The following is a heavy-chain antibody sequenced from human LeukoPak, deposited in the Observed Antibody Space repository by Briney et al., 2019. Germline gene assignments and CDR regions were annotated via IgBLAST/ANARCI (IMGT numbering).Heavy chain of an antibody. CDR3: ASGYSNNWDKYFFDY. J-gene: IGHJ4*02. D-gene: IGHD6-13*01. CDR1: GFTFDDYA. Sequence: GGSLRLSCAASGFTFDDYAMHWVRQAPGKGLEWVSGISWNSGSVGYADSVKGRFTISRDNAKNSLYLQMHSLRAEDTAFYYCASGYSNNWDKYFFDYWGQGTLVTVSS. V-gene: IGHV3-9*01. CDR2: ISWNSGSV.